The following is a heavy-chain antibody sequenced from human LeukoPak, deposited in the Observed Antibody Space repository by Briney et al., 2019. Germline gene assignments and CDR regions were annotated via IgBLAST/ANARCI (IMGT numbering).Heavy chain of an antibody. V-gene: IGHV1-18*01. CDR2: ISPYNGNT. CDR3: ARDQLLASSGWGFDY. CDR1: GYTFTHYV. Sequence: ASLKVSCKTSGYTFTHYVISWVRQAPGQGLEWMGRISPYNGNTKYAQKLQGRVTMTTDTSTSTAYMELRSLRSDDTAVYYCARDQLLASSGWGFDYWGQGTLVTVSS. J-gene: IGHJ4*02. D-gene: IGHD6-19*01.